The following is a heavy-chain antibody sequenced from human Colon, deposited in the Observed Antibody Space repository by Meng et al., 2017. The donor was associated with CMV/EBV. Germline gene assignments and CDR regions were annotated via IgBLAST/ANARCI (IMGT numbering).Heavy chain of an antibody. CDR2: ISTNTGNT. J-gene: IGHJ4*02. D-gene: IGHD3-22*01. Sequence: FSEFAMNWVRQAPEQGLEWMGWISTNTGNTIYAQGFTGRFVFSLDTSVNTVYLEISSLKPEDTAVCYCARLWAYYDSSDNYYHGIDYWGQGTLVTVSS. CDR3: ARLWAYYDSSDNYYHGIDY. V-gene: IGHV7-4-1*02. CDR1: FSEFA.